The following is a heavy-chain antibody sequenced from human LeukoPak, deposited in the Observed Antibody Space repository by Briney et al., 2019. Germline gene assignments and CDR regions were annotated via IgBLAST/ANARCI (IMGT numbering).Heavy chain of an antibody. V-gene: IGHV3-48*03. CDR1: GFTFSSHG. CDR3: ARDAAYGWIHSNGWYDH. Sequence: PGGSLRLSCAASGFTFSSHGMIWVRQAPGKGLEWVSYISSSGNRIHYADSVKGRPTISRDNAKNSLYLQMNSLRAEDTAVYYCARDAAYGWIHSNGWYDHWGQGTLVTVSS. CDR2: ISSSGNRI. J-gene: IGHJ5*02. D-gene: IGHD5-18*01.